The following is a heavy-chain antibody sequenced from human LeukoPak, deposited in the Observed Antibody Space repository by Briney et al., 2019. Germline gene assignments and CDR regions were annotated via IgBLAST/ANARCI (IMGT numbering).Heavy chain of an antibody. CDR2: ISGSGGST. D-gene: IGHD3-3*01. Sequence: GGSLRLSCVASGFTFSGYAMSWVRQTPGKGLEWVSAISGSGGSTYYADSVKGRFTISRDNSKNTLFLQMNSQRAKDTAPYYCAKSVAIYFYYGLDVWGQGTTVTVSS. CDR3: AKSVAIYFYYGLDV. V-gene: IGHV3-23*01. CDR1: GFTFSGYA. J-gene: IGHJ6*02.